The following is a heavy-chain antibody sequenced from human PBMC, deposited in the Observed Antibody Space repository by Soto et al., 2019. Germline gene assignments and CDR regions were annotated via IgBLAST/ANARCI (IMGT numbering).Heavy chain of an antibody. D-gene: IGHD3-10*01. Sequence: GGYLRLSCAASGLSVSINYMSWFRQAPGKGLEWVSVIYSGGSTYYADSVKGRFTISRDNSKNTLYLQMNSLRAEDTAVYYCARDLYGSGSSYFDYWGQG. CDR2: IYSGGST. J-gene: IGHJ4*02. CDR1: GLSVSINY. V-gene: IGHV3-66*01. CDR3: ARDLYGSGSSYFDY.